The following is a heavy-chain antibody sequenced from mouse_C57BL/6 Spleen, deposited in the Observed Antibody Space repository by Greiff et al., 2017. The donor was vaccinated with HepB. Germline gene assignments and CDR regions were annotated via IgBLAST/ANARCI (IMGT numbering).Heavy chain of an antibody. CDR3: ARSPTKVTTTDFDY. CDR2: IDPSDSYT. Sequence: QVQLQQPGAELVKPGASVKLSCKASGYTFTSYWMQWVKQRPGQGLEWIGEIDPSDSYTNYNQKFKGKATLTVDTSSSTAYMQLSSLTSEDSAVYYCARSPTKVTTTDFDYWGQGTTLTVSS. D-gene: IGHD2-9*01. CDR1: GYTFTSYW. V-gene: IGHV1-50*01. J-gene: IGHJ2*01.